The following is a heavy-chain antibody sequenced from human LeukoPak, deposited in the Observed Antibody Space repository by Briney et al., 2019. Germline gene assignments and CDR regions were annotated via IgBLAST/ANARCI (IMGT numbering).Heavy chain of an antibody. D-gene: IGHD5-12*01. V-gene: IGHV1-69*06. CDR1: GGTFSSYA. CDR2: IIPIFGTA. CDR3: ARGDDIVATMGYYGMDV. Sequence: SVKVSCKASGGTFSSYAISWVRQAPGQGLEWMGGIIPIFGTANYAQKFQGRVTITADKSTSTAYMELSSLRSEDTAVYYCARGDDIVATMGYYGMDVWGKGTTVTVSS. J-gene: IGHJ6*04.